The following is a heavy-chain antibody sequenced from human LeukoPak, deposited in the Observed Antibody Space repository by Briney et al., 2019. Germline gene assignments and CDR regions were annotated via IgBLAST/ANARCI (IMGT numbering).Heavy chain of an antibody. D-gene: IGHD3-9*01. Sequence: SETLSLTCGVSGYSISSGFYWGWIQQPPGKGLEWIGSMYHSGSIYYNRSLKSRVTISADTSNNHLSLKLSSVTAADTAVYYCVRHPDPYYDIFLVWGKGTTVTVSS. CDR1: GYSISSGFY. J-gene: IGHJ6*04. CDR2: MYHSGSI. CDR3: VRHPDPYYDIFLV. V-gene: IGHV4-38-2*01.